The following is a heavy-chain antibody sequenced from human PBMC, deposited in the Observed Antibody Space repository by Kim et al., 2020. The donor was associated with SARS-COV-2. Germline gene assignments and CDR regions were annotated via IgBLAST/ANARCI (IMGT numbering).Heavy chain of an antibody. CDR2: IKSKTDGGTT. D-gene: IGHD2-21*01. Sequence: GGSLRLSCAASGFTFSNAWMSWVRQAPGKGLEWVGRIKSKTDGGTTDYAAPVKGRFTISRDDSKNTLYLQMNSLKTEDTAVYYCTTDIYCGGDCYLPTDWGQGTLVTVSS. CDR1: GFTFSNAW. CDR3: TTDIYCGGDCYLPTD. V-gene: IGHV3-15*01. J-gene: IGHJ4*02.